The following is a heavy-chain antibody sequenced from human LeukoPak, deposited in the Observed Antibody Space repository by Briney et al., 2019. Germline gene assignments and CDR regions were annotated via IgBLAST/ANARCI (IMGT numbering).Heavy chain of an antibody. CDR1: GFTFSSYG. CDR2: ISGSGGST. J-gene: IGHJ4*02. CDR3: AKVNSFWAVAGYYFDY. D-gene: IGHD6-19*01. Sequence: GGTLRLSCAASGFTFSSYGMSWVRQAPGKGLEWVSAISGSGGSTYYADSVKGRFTISRDNSKSTLYLQMNSLRAEDTAVYYCAKVNSFWAVAGYYFDYWGQGTLVTVSS. V-gene: IGHV3-23*01.